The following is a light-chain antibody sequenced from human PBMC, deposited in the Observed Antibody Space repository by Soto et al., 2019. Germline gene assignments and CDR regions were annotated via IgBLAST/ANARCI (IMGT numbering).Light chain of an antibody. V-gene: IGLV2-23*03. CDR1: SSDVGSYNL. Sequence: QSALTQPASVSGSTGQSITISCTGASSDVGSYNLVSWYQQHPGKAPKLMIYEGSKRPSGVSNRFSGSKSGNTASLTISGLQAEDEAYYYCCSYAGSSTFVVFGGGTKLTVL. CDR2: EGS. CDR3: CSYAGSSTFVV. J-gene: IGLJ2*01.